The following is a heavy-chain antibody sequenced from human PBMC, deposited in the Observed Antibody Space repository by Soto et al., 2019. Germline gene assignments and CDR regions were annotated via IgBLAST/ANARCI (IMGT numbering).Heavy chain of an antibody. V-gene: IGHV1-69*13. D-gene: IGHD6-13*01. CDR3: ARVGSIAAAGGVSDY. J-gene: IGHJ4*02. CDR1: GCTFSSYA. Sequence: SVKVSCKACGCTFSSYAISWVRQPPAQGLEWMGGIIPIFGTANYAQKFQGRVTITADESTSTAYMELSSLRSEDTAVYYCARVGSIAAAGGVSDYWGQGTLVTVSS. CDR2: IIPIFGTA.